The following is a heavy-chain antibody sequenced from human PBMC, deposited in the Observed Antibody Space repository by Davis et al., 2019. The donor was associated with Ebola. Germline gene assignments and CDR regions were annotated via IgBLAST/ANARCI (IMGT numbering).Heavy chain of an antibody. CDR3: ARGESTEFYYYYGMDV. V-gene: IGHV4-34*01. D-gene: IGHD4-11*01. Sequence: SETLSLTCAVYGGSFSGYYWSWIRQPPGKGLEWIGEINHSGSTNYNPSLKSRVTISVDTSKNQFSLKLSSVTAADTAVYYCARGESTEFYYYYGMDVWGKGTTVTVSS. J-gene: IGHJ6*04. CDR2: INHSGST. CDR1: GGSFSGYY.